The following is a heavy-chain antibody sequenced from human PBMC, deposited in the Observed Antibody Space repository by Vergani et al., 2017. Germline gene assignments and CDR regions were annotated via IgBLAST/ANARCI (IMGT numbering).Heavy chain of an antibody. D-gene: IGHD4-23*01. CDR1: GGSISSYY. CDR3: ARARGVDYGGNYGIYFDY. Sequence: QVQLQESGPGLVKPSETLSLTCTVSGGSISSYYWSWIRQPPGKGLEWIGYIYYSGSTNYNPSLKSRGTISVDTSKNQFALKLSSVTAADTAVYYWARARGVDYGGNYGIYFDYWGQGTLVTVSS. CDR2: IYYSGST. J-gene: IGHJ4*02. V-gene: IGHV4-59*01.